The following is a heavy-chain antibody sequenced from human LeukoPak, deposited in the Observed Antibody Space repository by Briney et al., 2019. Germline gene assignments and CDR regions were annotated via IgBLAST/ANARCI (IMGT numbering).Heavy chain of an antibody. CDR2: FDPEDGET. Sequence: GASVKVSCKVSGYTLTELSMHWVRQAPGKGLEWMGGFDPEDGETIYAQKFQGRVTMTEDTSTDTAYMELSSLRSEDTAAYYCATGHTSYYDSSGYPTFGGWGPGTLVTVSS. D-gene: IGHD3-22*01. CDR3: ATGHTSYYDSSGYPTFGG. CDR1: GYTLTELS. J-gene: IGHJ4*02. V-gene: IGHV1-24*01.